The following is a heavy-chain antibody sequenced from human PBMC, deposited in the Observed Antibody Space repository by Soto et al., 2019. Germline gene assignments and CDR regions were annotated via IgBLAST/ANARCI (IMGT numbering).Heavy chain of an antibody. CDR1: GCSISSYY. J-gene: IGHJ6*03. CDR2: IYYSGST. V-gene: IGHV4-59*08. D-gene: IGHD2-15*01. CDR3: ARHDSGGSYYYYYYMDV. Sequence: QVQLQESGPGLVKPSETLSLTCTVSGCSISSYYWSWIRQPPGKGLEWIGYIYYSGSTNYNPSLKRRVTISVDTSKNQLSLKLNSVTAADTAVYYCARHDSGGSYYYYYYMDVWGKGTTVTFSS.